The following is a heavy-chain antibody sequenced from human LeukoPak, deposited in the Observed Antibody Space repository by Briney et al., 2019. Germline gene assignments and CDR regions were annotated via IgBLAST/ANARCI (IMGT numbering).Heavy chain of an antibody. CDR3: ARDPYLLWFGELSERYFDL. CDR1: GGSISSYY. J-gene: IGHJ2*01. CDR2: IYYSGST. D-gene: IGHD3-10*01. V-gene: IGHV4-59*01. Sequence: SETLSLTCTVSGGSISSYYWSWIRQPPGKGLEWIGYIYYSGSTNYNPSLKSRVTISVYTSKNQFSLKLSSVTAADTAVYYCARDPYLLWFGELSERYFDLWGRGTLVTVSS.